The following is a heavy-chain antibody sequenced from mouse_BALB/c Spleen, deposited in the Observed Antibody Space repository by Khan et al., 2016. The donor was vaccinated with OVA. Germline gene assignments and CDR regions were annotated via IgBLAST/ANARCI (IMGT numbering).Heavy chain of an antibody. V-gene: IGHV5-9*02. CDR1: GFAFNSYD. CDR2: ISSTGSYT. CDR3: TRPSYYGNPWFTY. J-gene: IGHJ3*01. Sequence: EVNVVESGGGLVKPGGSLKLSCEVSGFAFNSYDMSWVRQTPAKRLEWVATISSTGSYTYYPGSVKGRFTISRDTARNTLYLQMSSLRSEDTALYYVTRPSYYGNPWFTYWGQGTLVTVSA. D-gene: IGHD2-10*01.